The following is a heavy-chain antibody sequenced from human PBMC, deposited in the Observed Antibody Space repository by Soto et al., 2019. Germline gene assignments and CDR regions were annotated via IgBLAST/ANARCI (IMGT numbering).Heavy chain of an antibody. CDR3: AKGRGGWRNYGMDV. Sequence: QVKLVESGGGVVQPGRSLRLSCVASGFTFSRYAMHWVRQAPGKGLKWVAIISYDGRNEYYADSVKGRFTISIDNSKNTLYLQMNSLIAEDTAVYYCAKGRGGWRNYGMDVWFQGTTVTVSS. CDR1: GFTFSRYA. V-gene: IGHV3-30*18. D-gene: IGHD6-19*01. J-gene: IGHJ6*02. CDR2: ISYDGRNE.